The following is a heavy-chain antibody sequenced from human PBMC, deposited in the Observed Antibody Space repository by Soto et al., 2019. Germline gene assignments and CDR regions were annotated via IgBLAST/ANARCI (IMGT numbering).Heavy chain of an antibody. Sequence: QVQLQESGPGLVKPSQTLSLTCIVSGGSISSGGYYWSWIRQHPGKGLEWIGNIYTSGTTYYNPSLKSRFITSVDTSKSLFSARLGSVTAAETAGYFWAWGSGGSSGWYPRLGYYFDYWGQGTLVTVSS. CDR3: AWGSGGSSGWYPRLGYYFDY. CDR1: GGSISSGGYY. J-gene: IGHJ4*02. CDR2: IYTSGTT. D-gene: IGHD6-19*01. V-gene: IGHV4-31*03.